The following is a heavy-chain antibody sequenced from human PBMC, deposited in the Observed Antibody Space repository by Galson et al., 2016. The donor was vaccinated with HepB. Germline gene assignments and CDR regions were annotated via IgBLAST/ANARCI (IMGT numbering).Heavy chain of an antibody. CDR1: GGSIGSTEYY. J-gene: IGHJ4*02. CDR2: MYNSGST. V-gene: IGHV4-39*01. Sequence: SETLSLTCTVSGGSIGSTEYYWGWIRQAPGTGLEYIGTMYNSGSTNYNPSLKSRVTISVDTSKNQFSLRLSSVTAADTAVYYCVRLTDVVVAVDGNLASAFDYWGQGALVTVSS. D-gene: IGHD2-21*01. CDR3: VRLTDVVVAVDGNLASAFDY.